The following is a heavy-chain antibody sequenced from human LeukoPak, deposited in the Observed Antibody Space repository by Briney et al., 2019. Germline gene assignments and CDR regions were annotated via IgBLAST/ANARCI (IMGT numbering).Heavy chain of an antibody. V-gene: IGHV3-13*04. J-gene: IGHJ4*02. CDR3: ARGNILTGYEY. CDR2: TGFAVDT. CDR1: GFTFSSYD. D-gene: IGHD3-9*01. Sequence: PGGPLRLSCAASGFTFSSYDMHWVRQPTGKGLEWVSATGFAVDTYYAGSVNVRFTISRENAKKSLYLQMNSLRAGYTAVYYCARGNILTGYEYWGQGTLVTVSS.